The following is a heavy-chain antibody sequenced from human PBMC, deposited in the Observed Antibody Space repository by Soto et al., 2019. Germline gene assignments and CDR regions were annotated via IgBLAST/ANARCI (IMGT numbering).Heavy chain of an antibody. Sequence: VQLVESGGGVVQPGRSLRLSCAASGFTFSDYAMHWVRQAPGKGLEWVAVGSHDGRNTHYADSVKGRFTISRDSSKNTVRRERTGVRAVDKGAYYCAKGGRQWLVSSDFNYWGQGALVTVSS. CDR1: GFTFSDYA. CDR3: AKGGRQWLVSSDFNY. D-gene: IGHD6-19*01. V-gene: IGHV3-30*18. J-gene: IGHJ4*02. CDR2: GSHDGRNT.